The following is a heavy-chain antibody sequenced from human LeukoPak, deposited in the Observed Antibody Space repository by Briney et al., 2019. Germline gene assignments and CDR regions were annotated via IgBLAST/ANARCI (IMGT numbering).Heavy chain of an antibody. Sequence: GGSLRLSCAASGFTFSSFWMSWVRQAPGRGLEWVATIRQDGSQKYYLDSVKGRFTISRDNAKNPLYLQMNSLRAEDTAVYYCARESDHSVSQVDFDLWGQGTMVTVSS. CDR2: IRQDGSQK. CDR3: ARESDHSVSQVDFDL. CDR1: GFTFSSFW. D-gene: IGHD1-14*01. V-gene: IGHV3-7*01. J-gene: IGHJ3*01.